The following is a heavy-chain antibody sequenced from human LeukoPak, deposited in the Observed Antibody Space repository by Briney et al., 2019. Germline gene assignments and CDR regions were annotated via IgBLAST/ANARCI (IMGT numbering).Heavy chain of an antibody. D-gene: IGHD2-21*01. Sequence: SVKVSCKASGGTFSSYAISWLRQAPGQGLEWMGGIIPIFGTANYAQKFQGRVTITADESTSTAYMELSSLRSEDTAVYYCARDRPYCGGDCYYYYYMDVWGKGTTVTVSS. J-gene: IGHJ6*03. V-gene: IGHV1-69*13. CDR1: GGTFSSYA. CDR3: ARDRPYCGGDCYYYYYMDV. CDR2: IIPIFGTA.